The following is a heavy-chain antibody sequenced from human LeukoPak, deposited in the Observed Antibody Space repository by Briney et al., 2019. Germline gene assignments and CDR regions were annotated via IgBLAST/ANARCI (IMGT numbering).Heavy chain of an antibody. CDR2: ININTGNP. Sequence: ASVKVSCKASGYTFTNYAMNWVRQAPGQGLEWMGWININTGNPTYAQGFTGRFVFSLDTSVSTAYLQISSLKAEDTAVYYCAREVVPGAFDIWGQGTMVTVSS. V-gene: IGHV7-4-1*02. CDR3: AREVVPGAFDI. D-gene: IGHD6-6*01. J-gene: IGHJ3*02. CDR1: GYTFTNYA.